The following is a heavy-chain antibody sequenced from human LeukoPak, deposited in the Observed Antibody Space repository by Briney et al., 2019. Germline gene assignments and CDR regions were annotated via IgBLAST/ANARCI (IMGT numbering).Heavy chain of an antibody. V-gene: IGHV4-4*07. Sequence: SETLSLTCTVSGGSIINYYWSWIRLPAGTGLQRVRRIYVTGSTIYNPSLQSRLSMSVDTSKNQFSLRLTSVTAADTAVYYCARLKYYDSTGYSPGYYMDVWGKGITVTVSS. CDR3: ARLKYYDSTGYSPGYYMDV. D-gene: IGHD3-22*01. CDR2: IYVTGST. CDR1: GGSIINYY. J-gene: IGHJ6*03.